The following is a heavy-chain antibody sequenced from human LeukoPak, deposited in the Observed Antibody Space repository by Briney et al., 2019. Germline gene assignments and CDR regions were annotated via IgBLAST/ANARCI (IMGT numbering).Heavy chain of an antibody. J-gene: IGHJ3*02. V-gene: IGHV4-39*07. Sequence: PSETLSLTCTVSGGSISSSSYYWGWIRQPPGKGLEWIGSIYYSGSTYYNPSLKSRVTISVDTSKNQFSLKLSSVTAADTAVYYCARDRIEMATKSLSLPGNDAFDIWGQGTMVTVSS. CDR1: GGSISSSSYY. CDR2: IYYSGST. CDR3: ARDRIEMATKSLSLPGNDAFDI. D-gene: IGHD5-24*01.